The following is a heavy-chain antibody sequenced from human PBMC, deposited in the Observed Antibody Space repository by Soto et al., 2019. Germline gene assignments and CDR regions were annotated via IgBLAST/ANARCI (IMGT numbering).Heavy chain of an antibody. CDR1: GFTFDDYA. J-gene: IGHJ5*02. CDR3: AKDMSSSWSIGWFDT. Sequence: LRLSCAASGFTFDDYAMHWVRQAPGKGLEWVSGISWNSGSIGYADSVKGRFTISRDNAKNSLYLQMNSLRAEDTALYYCAKDMSSSWSIGWFDTWGQGTLVTVSS. D-gene: IGHD6-13*01. V-gene: IGHV3-9*01. CDR2: ISWNSGSI.